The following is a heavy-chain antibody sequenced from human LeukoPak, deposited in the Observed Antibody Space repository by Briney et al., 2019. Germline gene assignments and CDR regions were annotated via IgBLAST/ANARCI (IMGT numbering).Heavy chain of an antibody. CDR3: ARAGSIRFDY. D-gene: IGHD1-26*01. V-gene: IGHV3-23*01. CDR1: GFTFSSYA. J-gene: IGHJ4*02. Sequence: PGGSLRLSCAASGFTFSSYAISWVRQAPGKGLEWVSGISGRDDNTYYADSVKGRFTISRDDSKNTLYLQMNSLRAEDTAVYYCARAGSIRFDYWGQGTLVTVSS. CDR2: ISGRDDNT.